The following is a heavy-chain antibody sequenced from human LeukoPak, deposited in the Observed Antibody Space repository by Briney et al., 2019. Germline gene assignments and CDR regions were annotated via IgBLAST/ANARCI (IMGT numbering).Heavy chain of an antibody. CDR1: GFTFSSYW. Sequence: GGSLRLSCAASGFTFSSYWMSWVRQAPGKGLEWVANIKKDGSEKYYVDSVKGRFTISRDNAKKSLYLQMNSLGAEDTAVYYCARHLSGITGYTYGRGIDYWGQGTLLAVSS. J-gene: IGHJ4*02. D-gene: IGHD5-18*01. V-gene: IGHV3-7*01. CDR2: IKKDGSEK. CDR3: ARHLSGITGYTYGRGIDY.